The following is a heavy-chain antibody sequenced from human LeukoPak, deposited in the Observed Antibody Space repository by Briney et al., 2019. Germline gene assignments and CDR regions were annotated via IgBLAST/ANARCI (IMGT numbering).Heavy chain of an antibody. V-gene: IGHV3-30*12. CDR1: GFSFRHYG. J-gene: IGHJ6*03. CDR2: VNYDGSNK. Sequence: PGGSLRLSCAASGFSFRHYGMHWVRQAPGKGLEWVAFVNYDGSNKYYADSVKGRFTISRDNAKNSLYLQMNSLRAADTAVYYCARHNLFITMVRGALPRFYYYYYYMDVWGKGTTVTISS. CDR3: ARHNLFITMVRGALPRFYYYYYYMDV. D-gene: IGHD3-10*01.